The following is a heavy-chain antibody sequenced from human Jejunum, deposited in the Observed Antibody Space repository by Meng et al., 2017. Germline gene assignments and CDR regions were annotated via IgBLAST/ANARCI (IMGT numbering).Heavy chain of an antibody. CDR3: ARTPWDGSGYEYFEH. CDR2: IYWSDTT. CDR1: GCSISSGVVC. V-gene: IGHV4-31*01. Sequence: QVPLKDAGPGLVKPPQTLTLTCTVSGCSISSGVVCWTWIRQHPGKALEWIANIYWSDTTSYSPSLKSILTITVDTSKNQFALKLTYMTAADTATYYCARTPWDGSGYEYFEHWGQGTLVTVSS. D-gene: IGHD6-13*01. J-gene: IGHJ1*01.